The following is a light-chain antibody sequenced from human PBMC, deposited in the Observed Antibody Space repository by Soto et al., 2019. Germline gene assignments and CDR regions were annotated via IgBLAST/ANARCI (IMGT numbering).Light chain of an antibody. Sequence: EAVLTQSPATLSVSPGERATLSCRASQSVATNLAWYQQRPGQAPRLLIYGASKRAVGLPARVSGSGSGPEFTVTITSLQSEDFAVDYGQQYNNSPQTFGQGTKVEIK. CDR3: QQYNNSPQT. CDR1: QSVATN. CDR2: GAS. J-gene: IGKJ1*01. V-gene: IGKV3-15*01.